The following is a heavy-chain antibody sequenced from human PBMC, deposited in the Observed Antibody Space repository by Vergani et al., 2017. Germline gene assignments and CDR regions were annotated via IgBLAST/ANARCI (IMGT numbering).Heavy chain of an antibody. Sequence: QVQLVESGGGVVQPGRSLRLSCAASGFTFSSYAMHWVRQAPGKGLEWVAVISYDGSNKYYADSVKGRFTISRDNSKNTLYLQMNSLRAEDTAVYYCAKDLMITFGGVIVSWGYYYYGMDVWGQGTTVTVSS. CDR1: GFTFSSYA. V-gene: IGHV3-30*04. CDR3: AKDLMITFGGVIVSWGYYYYGMDV. D-gene: IGHD3-16*02. J-gene: IGHJ6*02. CDR2: ISYDGSNK.